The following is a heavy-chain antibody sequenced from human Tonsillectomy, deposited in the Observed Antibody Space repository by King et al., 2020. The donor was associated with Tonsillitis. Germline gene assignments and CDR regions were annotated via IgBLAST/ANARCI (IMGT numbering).Heavy chain of an antibody. Sequence: VQLVESGGGVVQPVRSLRLSCATSGFTFDTYAIHWVRQAPGKGLDWVAVISTDGTIIYYADSVKGRFTISRDNSKNTLYLQMNSLTAEDTAVYYCVRDWSWGWFDPWGQGTLVTVSS. CDR2: ISTDGTII. J-gene: IGHJ5*02. CDR3: VRDWSWGWFDP. D-gene: IGHD3-16*01. V-gene: IGHV3-30-3*01. CDR1: GFTFDTYA.